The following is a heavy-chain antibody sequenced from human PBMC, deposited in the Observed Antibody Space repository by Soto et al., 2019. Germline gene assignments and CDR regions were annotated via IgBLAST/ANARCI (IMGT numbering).Heavy chain of an antibody. CDR1: GGTLSDYA. D-gene: IGHD3-10*01. Sequence: QVQLVQSGAEVKTPGSSVKVSCKASGGTLSDYAISWVRQAPGQGLEWMGGIMRTVDSANYVQNFQGRPTISADKSTSTANLELSSLRSDNTAVYYCAVAAVREIMAQESSGMAVWGQGTTVIVSS. CDR2: IMRTVDSA. CDR3: AVAAVREIMAQESSGMAV. J-gene: IGHJ6*02. V-gene: IGHV1-69*06.